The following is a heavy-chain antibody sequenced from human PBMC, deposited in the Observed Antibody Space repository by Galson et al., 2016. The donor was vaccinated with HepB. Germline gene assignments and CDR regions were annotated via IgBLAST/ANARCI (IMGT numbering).Heavy chain of an antibody. D-gene: IGHD2-15*01. Sequence: QSGAEVKKPGESLKISCTGSGYRFNTYWIGWVRQMPGKGLEWMGIIYPGDSAPRYSPSFQGQVTISADKSISTAYLQWSSLKASDPAMYYCARHVCSGGRCHQFFLDSWGQGTLVTVSS. CDR2: IYPGDSAP. V-gene: IGHV5-51*01. CDR1: GYRFNTYW. J-gene: IGHJ4*02. CDR3: ARHVCSGGRCHQFFLDS.